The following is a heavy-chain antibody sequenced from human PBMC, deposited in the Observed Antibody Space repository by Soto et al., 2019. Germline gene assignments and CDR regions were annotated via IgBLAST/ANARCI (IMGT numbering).Heavy chain of an antibody. CDR3: ARARRGYPPDE. CDR2: IKNKLNSYTV. D-gene: IGHD3-22*01. CDR1: GFRFSDYY. Sequence: GGSLSLSCAASGFRFSDYYMDWVRQAPGMGLEWVARIKNKLNSYTVEYAASLEGRFTISRDDSKNSVYLQMNSLKTEDTAVYFCARARRGYPPDEWGQGTLVTVS. V-gene: IGHV3-72*01. J-gene: IGHJ4*02.